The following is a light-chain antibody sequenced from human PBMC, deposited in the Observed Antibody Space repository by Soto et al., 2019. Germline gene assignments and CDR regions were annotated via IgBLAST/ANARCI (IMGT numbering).Light chain of an antibody. J-gene: IGLJ1*01. CDR3: TSYTSSSTYV. CDR2: EVR. Sequence: QSALTQPASVSGSPGQSITISCTGTSSDVGGFSYVSWYQQHPGKAPKLMIFEVRNRPSGVSNRFSGSKSGNTASLTISRLQAEGEADYYCTSYTSSSTYVFGTGTKV. CDR1: SSDVGGFSY. V-gene: IGLV2-14*01.